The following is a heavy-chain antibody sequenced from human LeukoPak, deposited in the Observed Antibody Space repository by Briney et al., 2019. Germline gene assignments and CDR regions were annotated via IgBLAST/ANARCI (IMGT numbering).Heavy chain of an antibody. D-gene: IGHD6-19*01. Sequence: PGGSLRLSCAASGFTFSDYYMSWIRQAPGKGLEWVTAISTTGGNTYYADSVKGRFTISRDNSKNTLYLQMNTLRAEDTAVYYCAKDQGSFSIAVAGTGGFDYWGQGTLVTVSS. CDR3: AKDQGSFSIAVAGTGGFDY. J-gene: IGHJ4*02. CDR2: ISTTGGNT. CDR1: GFTFSDYY. V-gene: IGHV3-23*01.